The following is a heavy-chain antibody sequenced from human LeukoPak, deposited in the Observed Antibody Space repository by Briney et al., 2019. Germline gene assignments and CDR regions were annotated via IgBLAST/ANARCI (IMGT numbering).Heavy chain of an antibody. CDR2: IYHSGSA. Sequence: SETLSLTCGVSGYSISSGYQWAWIRQSPGKGLEWIGSIYHSGSAYYNPSLKGRVTISVETSKNQFSLNMYSVTAADTAVYYCARDPRWLTPDCTSTSCYENYFDPWGQGTLVTVSS. CDR3: ARDPRWLTPDCTSTSCYENYFDP. CDR1: GYSISSGYQ. J-gene: IGHJ5*02. V-gene: IGHV4-38-2*02. D-gene: IGHD2-2*01.